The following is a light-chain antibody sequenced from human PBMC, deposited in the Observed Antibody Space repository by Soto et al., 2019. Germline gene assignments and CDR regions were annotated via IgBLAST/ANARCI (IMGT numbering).Light chain of an antibody. J-gene: IGLJ1*01. Sequence: QPVLTQPPSVSGAPGQRVNISCTGSSSNIGAGYDVSWYQQLPGTAPKFLIYGNTDRPSGVPDRFSGSKSGTSASLAITGLQAEDEADYYCQSYDSSLSGYVFGTGTKLTVL. CDR3: QSYDSSLSGYV. CDR2: GNT. V-gene: IGLV1-40*01. CDR1: SSNIGAGYD.